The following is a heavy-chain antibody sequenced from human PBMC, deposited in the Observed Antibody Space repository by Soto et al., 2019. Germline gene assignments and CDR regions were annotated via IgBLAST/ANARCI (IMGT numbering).Heavy chain of an antibody. CDR1: GDSISSHY. CDR3: AIARYVLTGYYTGGYYYLGY. J-gene: IGHJ4*02. D-gene: IGHD3-9*01. CDR2: ISYSGST. Sequence: QVQLQESGPGLVKPSETLSLTCSVSGDSISSHYWSWIRQPPGKGLEWIGYISYSGSTNYNPSLRSRVTIFLPTSGSQLSLSLSSVTAADTAVYFCAIARYVLTGYYTGGYYYLGYGGQGTPVTVSS. V-gene: IGHV4-59*11.